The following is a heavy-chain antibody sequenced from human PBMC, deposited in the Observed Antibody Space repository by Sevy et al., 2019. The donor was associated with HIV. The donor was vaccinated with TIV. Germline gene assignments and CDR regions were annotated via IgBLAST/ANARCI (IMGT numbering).Heavy chain of an antibody. D-gene: IGHD2-2*01. CDR2: LGNDGSIK. J-gene: IGHJ5*02. CDR3: ARETVVVPAVKGYWFDP. Sequence: GGSLRLSCAASGFTFSSYGMHWVRQAPGKGLEGVAVLGNDGSIKNYADSVKGRFTISRDNSKNTLYLQMNSLRAEDTAVYYCARETVVVPAVKGYWFDPWGQGTLVTVSS. V-gene: IGHV3-33*01. CDR1: GFTFSSYG.